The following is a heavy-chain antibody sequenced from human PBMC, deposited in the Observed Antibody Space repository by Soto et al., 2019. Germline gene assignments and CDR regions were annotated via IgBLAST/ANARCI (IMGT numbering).Heavy chain of an antibody. D-gene: IGHD1-26*01. CDR3: ARGVGAFDI. Sequence: EVQLLESGGGLVQPGGSLRLSCAASGFTFSSCAMSWVRQAPGKGLEWVAAISGSGGSTFYADPVKGRFSISRDNSKNTLYLQMNSLRAEDTAVYYCARGVGAFDIWGQGTMVTVSS. V-gene: IGHV3-23*01. CDR1: GFTFSSCA. J-gene: IGHJ3*02. CDR2: ISGSGGST.